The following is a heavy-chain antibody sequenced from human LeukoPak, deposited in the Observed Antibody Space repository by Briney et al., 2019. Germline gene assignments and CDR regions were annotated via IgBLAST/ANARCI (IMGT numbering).Heavy chain of an antibody. CDR2: ISSSSSYI. CDR1: GFTFSSYS. Sequence: GGSLRLSCAASGFTFSSYSMNWVRQAPGKGLEWVSSISSSSSYIYYADSVKGRFTISRDNAKNSLYLQMNSLRAEDTAVYYCARDEDPTYYEDWGQGTLVTVSS. J-gene: IGHJ4*02. CDR3: ARDEDPTYYED. V-gene: IGHV3-21*01.